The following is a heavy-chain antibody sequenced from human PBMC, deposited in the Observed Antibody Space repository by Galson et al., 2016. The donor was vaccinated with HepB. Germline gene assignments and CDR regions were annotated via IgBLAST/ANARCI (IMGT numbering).Heavy chain of an antibody. CDR3: ARDPTRNYYDSSAYYYVSAGWFDP. CDR2: ISSRSSTI. J-gene: IGHJ5*02. Sequence: SLRLSCAASGFTFSSHSMNWVRQAPGKGLEWVSYISSRSSTIYYADSVKGRFTISRDNGKNSLYLQMNSLRAEDTAVYYCARDPTRNYYDSSAYYYVSAGWFDPWGQGTLVTVSS. V-gene: IGHV3-48*04. D-gene: IGHD3-22*01. CDR1: GFTFSSHS.